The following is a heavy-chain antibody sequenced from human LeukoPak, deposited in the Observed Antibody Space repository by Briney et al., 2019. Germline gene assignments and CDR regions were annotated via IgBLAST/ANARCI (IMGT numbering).Heavy chain of an antibody. CDR2: IYTSGST. V-gene: IGHV4-4*07. J-gene: IGHJ4*02. CDR1: GGSISSYS. D-gene: IGHD2-15*01. Sequence: PSETLSLTCTVSGGSISSYSWSWIRQPAGKGLEWIGRIYTSGSTKYNPSLTCRVTMSVDTSKNQFSLKLRSVTAADTAVYYCARAVHCSGGSCYFDYWGQGTLVTVSS. CDR3: ARAVHCSGGSCYFDY.